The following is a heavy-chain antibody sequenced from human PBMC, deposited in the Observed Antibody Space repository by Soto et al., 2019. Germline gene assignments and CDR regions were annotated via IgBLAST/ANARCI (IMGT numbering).Heavy chain of an antibody. CDR1: GDTFSFYT. CDR2: INAGSGNT. V-gene: IGHV1-3*01. CDR3: ARDFPYCSGGSCYSYQDY. D-gene: IGHD2-15*01. Sequence: ASVKVSCKASGDTFSFYTINWVRQAPGQRLEWMGWINAGSGNTKYSQKFQGRVTITRDTSASTAYMELSSLRSEDTAVYYCARDFPYCSGGSCYSYQDYWGQGTLVTVS. J-gene: IGHJ4*02.